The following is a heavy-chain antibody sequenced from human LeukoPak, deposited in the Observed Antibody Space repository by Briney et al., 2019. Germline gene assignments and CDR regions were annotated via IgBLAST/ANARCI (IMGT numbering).Heavy chain of an antibody. CDR3: AKIPTAAASQIDY. J-gene: IGHJ4*02. CDR1: GFAFSSYG. V-gene: IGHV3-23*01. D-gene: IGHD1-1*01. Sequence: GGSLRLSCAASGFAFSSYGMSWVRQAPGKGLEWVSAISDNGGITVYADSVKGRFTISRDNSKNTLYLQMNSLRAEDTAVYYCAKIPTAAASQIDYWGQGTLVTVSS. CDR2: ISDNGGIT.